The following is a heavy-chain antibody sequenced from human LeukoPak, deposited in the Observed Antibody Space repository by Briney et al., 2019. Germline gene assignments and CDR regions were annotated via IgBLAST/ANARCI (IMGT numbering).Heavy chain of an antibody. CDR1: GYTFTNYY. J-gene: IGHJ4*02. CDR3: ARDEDIVVVPAAILRY. V-gene: IGHV1-46*01. Sequence: ASVKVSCKASGYTFTNYYMHWVRQAPGQGLXXXXXXNPSGGSTSYAQKFQGRVTMTRDTSTSTVYMELSSLRSEDTAVYYCARDEDIVVVPAAILRYWGQGTLVTVSS. D-gene: IGHD2-2*01. CDR2: XNPSGGST.